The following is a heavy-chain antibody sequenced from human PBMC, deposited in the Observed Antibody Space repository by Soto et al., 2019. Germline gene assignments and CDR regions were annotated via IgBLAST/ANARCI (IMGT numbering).Heavy chain of an antibody. Sequence: GSLRLSCAASGFTFSSYAMSWVRQAPGKGLEWVSAISGSGGSTYYADSVKGRFTISRDNSKNTLYLQMNSLRAEDTAVYYCAKVGRYYGAGRYYNLPLVYYFYYYYIDLWCIGT. CDR2: ISGSGGST. CDR3: AKVGRYYGAGRYYNLPLVYYFYYYYIDL. V-gene: IGHV3-23*01. J-gene: IGHJ6*03. D-gene: IGHD3-10*01. CDR1: GFTFSSYA.